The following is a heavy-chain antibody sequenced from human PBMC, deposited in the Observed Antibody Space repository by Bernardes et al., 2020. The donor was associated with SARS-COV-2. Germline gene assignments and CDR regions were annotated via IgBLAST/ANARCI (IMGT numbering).Heavy chain of an antibody. D-gene: IGHD5-12*01. CDR1: GFTVRVYW. Sequence: CCASCGFTVRVYWMHWVRKGPGKGLVWVARVNSDGSRITYADSVKGRFTISRDNAKNTLYLQMNSLRAEDTAVYYCAREEGYVLGLSYHYYGMDVWGQGTTVTVSS. V-gene: IGHV3-74*03. J-gene: IGHJ6*02. CDR2: VNSDGSRI. CDR3: AREEGYVLGLSYHYYGMDV.